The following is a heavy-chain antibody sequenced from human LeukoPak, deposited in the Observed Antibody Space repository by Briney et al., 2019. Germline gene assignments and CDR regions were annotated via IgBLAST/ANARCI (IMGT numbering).Heavy chain of an antibody. V-gene: IGHV1-2*02. CDR2: INPNSGGT. CDR1: GYTFTGYY. CDR3: ARVLGSGRSWFDP. J-gene: IGHJ5*02. D-gene: IGHD1-14*01. Sequence: ASVKVSCKASGYTFTGYYMRWVRQAPGQGLEWMGWINPNSGGTNHAQKFQGRVTMTRDTSISTAYMELSRLRSDDTAVYYCARVLGSGRSWFDPWGQGTLVTVSS.